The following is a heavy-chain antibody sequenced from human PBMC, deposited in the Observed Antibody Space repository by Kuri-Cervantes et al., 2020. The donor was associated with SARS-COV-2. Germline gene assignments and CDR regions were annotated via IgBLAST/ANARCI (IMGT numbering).Heavy chain of an antibody. CDR1: GFIFDDYA. J-gene: IGHJ3*02. CDR2: ITWNTDTT. V-gene: IGHV3-9*01. CDR3: AKVKYSSSSGAFDI. Sequence: SLKISCAASGFIFDDYAMHWVRQAPGKGLEWVSGITWNTDTTAYADSVRGRFTISRDNAKSSLYLQMNSLSGEDTALYYCAKVKYSSSSGAFDIWGQGTMVTVSS. D-gene: IGHD6-6*01.